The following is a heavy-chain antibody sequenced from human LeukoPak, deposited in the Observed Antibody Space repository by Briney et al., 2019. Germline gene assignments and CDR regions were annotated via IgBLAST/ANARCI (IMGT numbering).Heavy chain of an antibody. Sequence: SETLSLTCTVSGGSISSSRYYWGWIRQPPGKGLEWIGYIYYSGSTNYNPSLKSRVTISVDTSKNQFSLKLSSVTAADTAVYYCAMGVGADSFDYWGQGTLVTVSS. J-gene: IGHJ4*02. CDR3: AMGVGADSFDY. D-gene: IGHD1-26*01. CDR2: IYYSGST. CDR1: GGSISSSRYY. V-gene: IGHV4-61*05.